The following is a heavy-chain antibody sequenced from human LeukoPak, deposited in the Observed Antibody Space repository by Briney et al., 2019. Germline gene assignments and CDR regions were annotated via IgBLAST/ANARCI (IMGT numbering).Heavy chain of an antibody. V-gene: IGHV3-30*02. CDR1: GFTFSTYG. CDR3: ASTVTTPYYYYGMDV. CDR2: IRYDGSIK. D-gene: IGHD4-17*01. Sequence: GGSLRLSCAASGFTFSTYGMHWVRQAPGTGLEWVAFIRYDGSIKYYADSVKGRFTISRDNSKNTLYLQMNSLRADTAVYYCASTVTTPYYYYGMDVWGQGTTVTVSS. J-gene: IGHJ6*02.